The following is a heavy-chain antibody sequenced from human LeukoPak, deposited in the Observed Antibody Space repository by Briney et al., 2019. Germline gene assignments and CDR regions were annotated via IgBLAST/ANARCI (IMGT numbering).Heavy chain of an antibody. Sequence: SETLSLTCAVSGGSISSGGYSWSWIRQSPGKGLEWIGYVYYSGNTDYNPSLKRRATISVDTSKNQFSLKLSSVTAADTAMYYCAREAVILCSLDHWGQGTLVTVSP. J-gene: IGHJ4*02. CDR3: AREAVILCSLDH. D-gene: IGHD2-15*01. CDR1: GGSISSGGYS. CDR2: VYYSGNT. V-gene: IGHV4-30-4*07.